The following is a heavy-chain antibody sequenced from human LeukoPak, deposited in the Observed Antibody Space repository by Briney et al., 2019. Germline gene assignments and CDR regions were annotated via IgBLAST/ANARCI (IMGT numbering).Heavy chain of an antibody. CDR1: GYSFTTYW. V-gene: IGHV5-51*01. CDR2: IYPGDSDT. Sequence: GESLKISCKSSGYSFTTYWIAWVRQMPGKGLEWMGIIYPGDSDTRYSPSFQGQVTISADKSISTAYLQWSSLKASDTAMYYCARLSFHMVRGVMDGWGKGTTVTISS. J-gene: IGHJ6*04. D-gene: IGHD3-10*01. CDR3: ARLSFHMVRGVMDG.